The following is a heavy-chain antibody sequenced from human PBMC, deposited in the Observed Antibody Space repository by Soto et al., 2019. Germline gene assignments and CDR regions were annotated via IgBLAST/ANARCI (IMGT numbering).Heavy chain of an antibody. CDR1: GGSITSSSYY. V-gene: IGHV4-39*01. CDR3: ATQEVGGSYVYTFDP. D-gene: IGHD1-26*01. Sequence: SETLSLTCTVSGGSITSSSYYWGWIRQPPGKGLEWIGSIYYSGSTYYNPSLKSRVTISVDTSKNQFSLKLSSVTAADTAVYYCATQEVGGSYVYTFDPWGQGTLVTVSA. CDR2: IYYSGST. J-gene: IGHJ5*02.